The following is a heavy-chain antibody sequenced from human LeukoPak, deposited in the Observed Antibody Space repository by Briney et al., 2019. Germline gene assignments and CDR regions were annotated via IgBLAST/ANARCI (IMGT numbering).Heavy chain of an antibody. D-gene: IGHD2-2*01. CDR3: ARLSCSSTSCYSSYYYMDV. V-gene: IGHV5-51*01. Sequence: GESLKISCKGSGYSFTSYWIGWVRQMPGKGLEWMGIIYPGDSDTRYSPSFQGQVTISADKSISTAYLQWSSLKASDTAMYYCARLSCSSTSCYSSYYYMDVWGKGTPVTVSS. CDR2: IYPGDSDT. J-gene: IGHJ6*03. CDR1: GYSFTSYW.